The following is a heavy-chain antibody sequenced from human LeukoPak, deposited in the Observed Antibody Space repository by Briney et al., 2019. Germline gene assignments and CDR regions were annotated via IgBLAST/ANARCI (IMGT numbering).Heavy chain of an antibody. D-gene: IGHD5-24*01. CDR1: GFTFSSYS. Sequence: NAGGSLRLSCAASGFTFSSYSMNWVRQAPGKGLEWVSSISSSSSYIYYADSVKGRFTISRDNAKNSLYLQMNSLRAEDTAVYYCARSSRWLQWGYYFDYWGQGTLVTVSS. V-gene: IGHV3-21*01. J-gene: IGHJ4*02. CDR2: ISSSSSYI. CDR3: ARSSRWLQWGYYFDY.